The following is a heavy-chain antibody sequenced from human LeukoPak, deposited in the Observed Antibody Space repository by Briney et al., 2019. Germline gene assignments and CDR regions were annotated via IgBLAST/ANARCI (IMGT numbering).Heavy chain of an antibody. CDR1: GGTFSSYA. D-gene: IGHD6-13*01. CDR3: AREERQQLVGLGFDP. V-gene: IGHV1-69*04. CDR2: IIPILGIA. Sequence: SVKVSCKSSGGTFSSYAISWVRQAPGQGLEWMGRIIPILGIANYAQKFQGRVTITADKSTSTAYMELSSLRSEDTAVYCCAREERQQLVGLGFDPWGQGTLVTVSS. J-gene: IGHJ5*02.